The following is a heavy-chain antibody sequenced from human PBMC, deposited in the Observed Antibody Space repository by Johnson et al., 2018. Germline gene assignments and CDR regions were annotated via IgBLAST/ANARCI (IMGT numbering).Heavy chain of an antibody. V-gene: IGHV5-51*01. CDR2: IWPGDSDT. J-gene: IGHJ6*04. CDR1: GYSFTNTW. CDR3: AKQRERGTSYMDV. Sequence: VQLVESGAEVKKPGESLKISCKGSGYSFTNTWIGWVRQMPGEGLEWMGIIWPGDSDTKYSPSFQAQVTISADRSISTVYLQWSSLEASDTAIYYCAKQRERGTSYMDVWSKGTTVTVSS. D-gene: IGHD3-16*01.